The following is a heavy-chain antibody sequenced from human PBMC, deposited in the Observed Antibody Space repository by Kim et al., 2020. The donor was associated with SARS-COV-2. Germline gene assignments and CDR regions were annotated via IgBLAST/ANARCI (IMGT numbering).Heavy chain of an antibody. CDR3: ARPRGYSGYAESFDY. CDR2: IYPGDSDT. V-gene: IGHV5-51*01. CDR1: GYSFTSYW. J-gene: IGHJ4*02. Sequence: GESLKISCKGSGYSFTSYWIGWVRQMPGKGLAWLGIIYPGDSDTRYSPSFQGQVTISADKSISTAYLQWSSLKASGTAMYYCARPRGYSGYAESFDYWGQGTLVTVSS. D-gene: IGHD5-12*01.